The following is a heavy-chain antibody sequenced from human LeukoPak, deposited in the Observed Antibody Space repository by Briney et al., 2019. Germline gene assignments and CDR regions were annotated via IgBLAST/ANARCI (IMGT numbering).Heavy chain of an antibody. CDR3: ARDQVYSGSYLRYFQQ. V-gene: IGHV3-7*03. Sequence: AGSLRLSCAASGFTFSSYWMTWVRQAPGKGLEWVANIKPDGSEKYYADSMKGRFTVSRDNAKNSLYLQINSLRAEDTAVYYCARDQVYSGSYLRYFQQWGQGTLVTVSS. D-gene: IGHD1-26*01. CDR2: IKPDGSEK. CDR1: GFTFSSYW. J-gene: IGHJ1*01.